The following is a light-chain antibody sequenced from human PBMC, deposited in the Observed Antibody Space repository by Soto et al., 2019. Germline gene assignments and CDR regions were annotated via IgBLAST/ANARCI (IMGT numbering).Light chain of an antibody. CDR1: QSVSRNY. Sequence: EIVLTQSPGTLSLSPGATATLSCRASQSVSRNYLAWFQQKPGQAPRLLIHGASSRAAGTPDRFSGSGSVTDFTLTIRRLEPEDFAVYYCHHYGDSPIYAFGPGTKVDFK. CDR2: GAS. CDR3: HHYGDSPIYA. V-gene: IGKV3-20*01. J-gene: IGKJ3*01.